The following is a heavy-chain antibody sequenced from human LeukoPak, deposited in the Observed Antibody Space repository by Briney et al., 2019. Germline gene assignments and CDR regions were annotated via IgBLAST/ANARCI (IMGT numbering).Heavy chain of an antibody. Sequence: AGGSLRLSCAASGFTFSGYWMLWVRQAPGKGLVWDSRINSDGSGTTYEDSVKGRFTISRDNAKNTLYLQMNSLRAEDTAVYYCARQRQFAFDYWGQGTLVTVSS. CDR1: GFTFSGYW. CDR3: ARQRQFAFDY. V-gene: IGHV3-74*01. CDR2: INSDGSGT. J-gene: IGHJ4*02. D-gene: IGHD5-24*01.